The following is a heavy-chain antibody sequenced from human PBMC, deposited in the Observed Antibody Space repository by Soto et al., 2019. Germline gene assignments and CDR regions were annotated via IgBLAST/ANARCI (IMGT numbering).Heavy chain of an antibody. J-gene: IGHJ5*01. Sequence: AGSMRLSCAASGFTFSSYSMNWVRQAPGKGLEWVSSISSSSSYIYYADSVKGRFTISRDNAKNSLYLQMNSLRAEDTAVYYCARDLGRQQRNNGFDSWGQGTLDTVSS. CDR3: ARDLGRQQRNNGFDS. CDR2: ISSSSSYI. V-gene: IGHV3-21*01. D-gene: IGHD6-13*01. CDR1: GFTFSSYS.